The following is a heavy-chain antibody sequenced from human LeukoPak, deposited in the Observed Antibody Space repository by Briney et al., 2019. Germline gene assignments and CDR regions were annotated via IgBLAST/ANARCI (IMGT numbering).Heavy chain of an antibody. CDR3: AKESSMLRGPLVIYYFDF. V-gene: IGHV3-23*01. CDR1: DFTFSTYA. Sequence: GGSLRLSCAASDFTFSTYAISWVRQAPGRGLEWGSTISGGGGTTYYADSVKGRFTISRDNSKNTLYLQMNSLRAEDTAIYYCAKESSMLRGPLVIYYFDFWGQGTLVTVSS. CDR2: ISGGGGTT. D-gene: IGHD3-10*01. J-gene: IGHJ4*02.